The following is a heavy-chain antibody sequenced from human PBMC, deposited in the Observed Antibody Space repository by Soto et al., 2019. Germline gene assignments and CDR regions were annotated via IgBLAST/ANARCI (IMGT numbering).Heavy chain of an antibody. CDR1: GGSIINFY. V-gene: IGHV4-59*01. D-gene: IGHD2-8*01. CDR2: ISYSGNT. CDR3: ARAPMVLSRSYFDS. J-gene: IGHJ4*02. Sequence: SETLSLTCTVSGGSIINFYCSCVRHPPGKGLEWIGYISYSGNTNYNPSLKSRVSISVDTSKNQLSLNLTSVTAADTAVYYCARAPMVLSRSYFDSWGQGTPVTVS.